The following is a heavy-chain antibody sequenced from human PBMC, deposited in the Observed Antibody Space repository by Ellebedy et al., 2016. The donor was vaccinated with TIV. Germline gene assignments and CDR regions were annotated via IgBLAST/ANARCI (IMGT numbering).Heavy chain of an antibody. J-gene: IGHJ6*02. Sequence: ASVKVSCXASGYTFTSYYMHWVRQAPGQGLEWMGIINPSGGSTSYAQKFQGRVTMTRDTSTSTVYMELSSLRSEDTAVYYCAPSRGRRYGMDVWGQGTTVTVSS. CDR2: INPSGGST. V-gene: IGHV1-46*01. D-gene: IGHD3-16*01. CDR1: GYTFTSYY. CDR3: APSRGRRYGMDV.